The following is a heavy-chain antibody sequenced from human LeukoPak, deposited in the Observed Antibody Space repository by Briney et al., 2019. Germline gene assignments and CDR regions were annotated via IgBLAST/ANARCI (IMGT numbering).Heavy chain of an antibody. Sequence: GASVKVSCKASGYTFTSYDFNWLRQATGQGPEWMGWMNPNSGATGYAQKFQGRVTMTRSASINTAYMELRNLRSEATAVSYCARDPRSWGFDYWGQGTLVTVSS. V-gene: IGHV1-8*01. D-gene: IGHD7-27*01. CDR3: ARDPRSWGFDY. CDR1: GYTFTSYD. J-gene: IGHJ4*02. CDR2: MNPNSGAT.